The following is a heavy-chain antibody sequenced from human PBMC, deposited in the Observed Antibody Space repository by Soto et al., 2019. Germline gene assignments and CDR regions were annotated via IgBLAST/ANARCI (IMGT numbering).Heavy chain of an antibody. CDR3: AKHRGGYDRDFDY. D-gene: IGHD5-12*01. V-gene: IGHV3-66*01. Sequence: GGSLRLSCAASGFTVSSSYMSWVRQAPGKGLEWVSVIYSGGGTYFADSVKGRFAMSRDNSENTLYLQMNSLRAEDTAVYYCAKHRGGYDRDFDYWGRGALVTVSS. J-gene: IGHJ4*02. CDR1: GFTVSSSY. CDR2: IYSGGGT.